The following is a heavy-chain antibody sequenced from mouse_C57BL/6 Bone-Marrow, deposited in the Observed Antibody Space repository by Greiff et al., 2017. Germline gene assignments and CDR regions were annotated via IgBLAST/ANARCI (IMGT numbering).Heavy chain of an antibody. CDR3: SSFDGNYFDF. CDR2: IDPEIGDN. CDR1: GFNIKDDY. V-gene: IGHV14-4*01. Sequence: VTLKESGAELVRPGASVKLSCTASGFNIKDDYIHWVIQRPEQGLEWIGWIDPEIGDNESASKFPGKATITSDTASNTSYLQLSSLTSEDTAVYYCSSFDGNYFDFWGQGTPLTVAS. J-gene: IGHJ2*01. D-gene: IGHD2-3*01.